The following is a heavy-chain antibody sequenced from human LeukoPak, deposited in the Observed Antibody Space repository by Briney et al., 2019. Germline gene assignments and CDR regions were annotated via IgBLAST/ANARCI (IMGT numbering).Heavy chain of an antibody. CDR2: ISGSGGST. Sequence: GGSLRLSCAASGFTFSSFAMSWVRQAPGKGLEWVSAISGSGGSTYYADSVKGRFTISRDRSKNTLYLQMNSLRAEDTAVYYCAKDRYYYGSGSSYFHYWGQGTLVTVSS. CDR3: AKDRYYYGSGSSYFHY. J-gene: IGHJ4*02. V-gene: IGHV3-23*01. D-gene: IGHD3-10*01. CDR1: GFTFSSFA.